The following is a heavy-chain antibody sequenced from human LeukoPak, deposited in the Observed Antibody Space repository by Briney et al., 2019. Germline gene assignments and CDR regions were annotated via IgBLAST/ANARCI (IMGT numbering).Heavy chain of an antibody. V-gene: IGHV4-34*01. Sequence: PSETLSLTCGVSGGSMNSYYWSWIRQPPGKGLEWIGEINHSGSTNYNPSLKSRVTISVDTSKNQFSLKLSSVTAADTAVYYCARVSPGYDILTGYYGGYFDYWGQGTLVTVSS. CDR3: ARVSPGYDILTGYYGGYFDY. CDR1: GGSMNSYY. J-gene: IGHJ4*02. CDR2: INHSGST. D-gene: IGHD3-9*01.